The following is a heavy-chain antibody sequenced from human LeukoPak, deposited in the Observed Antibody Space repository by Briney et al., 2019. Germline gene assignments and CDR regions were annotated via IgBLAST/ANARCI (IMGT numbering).Heavy chain of an antibody. CDR2: IYYSGST. D-gene: IGHD3-10*01. CDR1: GRSISSSSYY. J-gene: IGHJ5*02. Sequence: SETLSLTCTVSGRSISSSSYYWGWIRQPPAKGLEWIGSIYYSGSTYYYPSLKSHVTISVDTSKNQFSLKLSSVTAADTAVYYCARRRISRIGWFDPWGQGTLVTVSS. V-gene: IGHV4-39*07. CDR3: ARRRISRIGWFDP.